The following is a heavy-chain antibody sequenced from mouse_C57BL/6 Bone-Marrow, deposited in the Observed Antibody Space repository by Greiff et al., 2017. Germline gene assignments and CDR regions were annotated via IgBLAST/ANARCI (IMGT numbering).Heavy chain of an antibody. CDR2: IYPRSGNT. V-gene: IGHV1-81*01. J-gene: IGHJ4*01. CDR3: ARGDYYAMDY. CDR1: GYTFTSYG. Sequence: VKLMESGAELARPGASVKLSCKASGYTFTSYGISWVKQRTGQGLEWIGEIYPRSGNTYYNEKFKGKVTLTADKSSSTAYMELRSLTSEDSAVYFCARGDYYAMDYWGQGTSVTVSS.